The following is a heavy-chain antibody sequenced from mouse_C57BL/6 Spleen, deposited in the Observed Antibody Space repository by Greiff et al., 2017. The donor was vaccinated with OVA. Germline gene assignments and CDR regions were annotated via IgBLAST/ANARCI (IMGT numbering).Heavy chain of an antibody. CDR1: GFTFSSYG. V-gene: IGHV5-6*01. J-gene: IGHJ2*01. CDR3: ARLTTVVAFDN. CDR2: ISSGGSYS. Sequence: EVQLVESGGDLVKPGGSLKLSCAASGFTFSSYGMSWVRQTPDKRLEWVATISSGGSYSYYVDSVKGRFNISRDNAKNTLYLQMSSLKSEDTAMYYCARLTTVVAFDNWGQGTTLTVSS. D-gene: IGHD1-1*01.